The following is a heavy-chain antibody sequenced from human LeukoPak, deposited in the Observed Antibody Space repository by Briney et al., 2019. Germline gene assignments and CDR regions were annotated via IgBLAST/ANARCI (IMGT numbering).Heavy chain of an antibody. D-gene: IGHD3-22*01. J-gene: IGHJ4*02. V-gene: IGHV3-23*01. CDR1: GFTFSSYW. CDR3: AKQADSSGSYLSNFDS. CDR2: ISGSSGST. Sequence: PGGSLRLSCAASGFTFSSYWMHWVRQAPGKGLVWVSVISGSSGSTYYADSVKGRFTFSRDSSKNTLYLQMNSLRAEDTAAYYCAKQADSSGSYLSNFDSWGQGTLVTVSS.